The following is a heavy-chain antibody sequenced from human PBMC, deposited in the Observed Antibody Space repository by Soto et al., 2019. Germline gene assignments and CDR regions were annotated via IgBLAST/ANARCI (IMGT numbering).Heavy chain of an antibody. CDR3: ARDGLRLGVWYYFDY. V-gene: IGHV1-2*04. J-gene: IGHJ4*02. Sequence: GASVKVSCKASGYTFTGYYMHWVRQAPGQGLEWMGWINPNSGGTNYAQKFQGWVTMTRDTSISTAYMELSSLRSEDTAVYYCARDGLRLGVWYYFDYWGQGTLVTVSS. D-gene: IGHD3-16*01. CDR2: INPNSGGT. CDR1: GYTFTGYY.